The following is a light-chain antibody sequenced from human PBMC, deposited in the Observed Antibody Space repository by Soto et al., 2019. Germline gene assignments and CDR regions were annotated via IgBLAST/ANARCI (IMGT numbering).Light chain of an antibody. J-gene: IGKJ1*01. CDR3: QHYGTSHK. CDR1: QSVSSNY. CDR2: GAS. V-gene: IGKV3-20*01. Sequence: EIVTTQSPGTLSLSPVARDTLSYRASQSVSSNYLAWYQQKPGQAPSLLIYGASSRATGIPDRFSGSGSGTDFTLTISRLEPEDFAVYYCQHYGTSHKVGQGIKVAIK.